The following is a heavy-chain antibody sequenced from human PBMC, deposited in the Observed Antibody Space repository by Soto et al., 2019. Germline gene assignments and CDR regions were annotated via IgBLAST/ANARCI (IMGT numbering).Heavy chain of an antibody. V-gene: IGHV4-39*01. CDR3: ARVDIAVVPSTTFDY. J-gene: IGHJ4*02. D-gene: IGHD2-2*01. Sequence: SETLSLTCTVSGGSISSISYYWGWTRQPPGKGLEWIGSIKYSGHTFYNPSLKSRVTMSVDTSKNQFSLRLSSVTAAETAVYYCARVDIAVVPSTTFDYWGQGTLVTVSS. CDR1: GGSISSISYY. CDR2: IKYSGHT.